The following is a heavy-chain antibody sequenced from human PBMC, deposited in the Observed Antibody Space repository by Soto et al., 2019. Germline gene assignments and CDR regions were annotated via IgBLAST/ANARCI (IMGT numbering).Heavy chain of an antibody. D-gene: IGHD3-10*01. J-gene: IGHJ6*02. CDR1: GDSISSGGNHE. Sequence: ETLCLSSTVSGDSISSGGNHECSWIRQPPGRGLNWTGYISDGAHTSYNPPPRTRVFTSVDTSNNQVSLNLASVTAADTAIYYCTTQGFGILHGLVDVWGQGTTVT. CDR3: TTQGFGILHGLVDV. CDR2: ISDGAHT. V-gene: IGHV4-61*01.